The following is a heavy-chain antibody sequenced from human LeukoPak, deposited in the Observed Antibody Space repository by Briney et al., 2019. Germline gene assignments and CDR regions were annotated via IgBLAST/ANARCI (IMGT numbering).Heavy chain of an antibody. CDR2: IYSGGST. Sequence: GGSLRLSCAASGFTVSSNYMSWVRQAPGKGLEWVSVIYSGGSTYYADSVKGRFTISRDNSKNTLYLQMNSLRAEDTAVYYCAKRGGSGWSPYYFDYWGQGTLVTVSS. V-gene: IGHV3-53*01. CDR3: AKRGGSGWSPYYFDY. CDR1: GFTVSSNY. J-gene: IGHJ4*02. D-gene: IGHD6-19*01.